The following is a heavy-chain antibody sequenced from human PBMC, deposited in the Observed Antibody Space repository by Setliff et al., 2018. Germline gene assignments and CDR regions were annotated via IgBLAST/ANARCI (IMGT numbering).Heavy chain of an antibody. Sequence: ASVKVSCKASGYTFTSYGFSWVRQAPGQGLEWTGWISGYNGNTNYAQKVQGRVTMTTDTSTGTIYIELRSLRADDTAVYYCSRFGLYYEAVYGGGDYYYYGMDVWGQGTTVTVSS. CDR2: ISGYNGNT. J-gene: IGHJ6*02. CDR1: GYTFTSYG. CDR3: SRFGLYYEAVYGGGDYYYYGMDV. D-gene: IGHD3-16*01. V-gene: IGHV1-18*01.